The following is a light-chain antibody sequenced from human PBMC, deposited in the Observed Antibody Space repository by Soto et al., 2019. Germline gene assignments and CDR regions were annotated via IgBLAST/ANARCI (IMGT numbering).Light chain of an antibody. CDR2: TAF. J-gene: IGKJ4*01. CDR3: HHYFSQPHA. V-gene: IGKV1-8*01. Sequence: ALRMTQSPSSSSASTGDRVSITGRVSQGISSHLAWYQVKSGKAPRLLLYTAFYLESGVPSRLSGSRSGTDFSLTISSLQTEEFEVYDCHHYFSQPHAFGGGTKVYSK. CDR1: QGISSH.